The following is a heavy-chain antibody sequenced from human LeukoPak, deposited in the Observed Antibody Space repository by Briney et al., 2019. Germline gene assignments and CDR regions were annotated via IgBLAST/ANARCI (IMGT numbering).Heavy chain of an antibody. D-gene: IGHD2-2*01. V-gene: IGHV1-18*01. CDR1: GYTFTSYG. CDR3: ARDAGTCITSCNYFDY. J-gene: IGHJ4*02. CDR2: ISAYNGNT. Sequence: GASVTVSFKASGYTFTSYGISWVRQAPGQGLEWMGWISAYNGNTNYAQKLQGRVTMTTDTSTSTAYMELRSLRSDDTAVYYCARDAGTCITSCNYFDYWGQGTLVTVSS.